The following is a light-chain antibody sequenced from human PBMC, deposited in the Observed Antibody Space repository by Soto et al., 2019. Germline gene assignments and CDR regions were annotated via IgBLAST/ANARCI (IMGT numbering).Light chain of an antibody. Sequence: DIVLTQSPGTLSLSPGKRATLSCWASQSVGNNCLAWYQQKPGQAPRLLIYHASSRATGIPDRFSGSGSGTDFTLTISRLEPEDFAVYYCQQYGWSPPITFGQGTRLEIK. V-gene: IGKV3-20*01. J-gene: IGKJ5*01. CDR2: HAS. CDR1: QSVGNNC. CDR3: QQYGWSPPIT.